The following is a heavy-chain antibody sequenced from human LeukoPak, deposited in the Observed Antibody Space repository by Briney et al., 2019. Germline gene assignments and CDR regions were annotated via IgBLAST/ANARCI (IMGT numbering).Heavy chain of an antibody. CDR2: ISGSGGST. Sequence: PGGSLRLSCAASGFTFSSYAMSWVRQAPGKGLEWVSAISGSGGSTYYADSVKGRFTISRDNSKNTLYLQMNSLRAEDTAVYYCWIQRRYCSSTSCFYYDDAFDIWGQGTMVTLSS. V-gene: IGHV3-23*01. CDR1: GFTFSSYA. D-gene: IGHD2-2*01. CDR3: WIQRRYCSSTSCFYYDDAFDI. J-gene: IGHJ3*02.